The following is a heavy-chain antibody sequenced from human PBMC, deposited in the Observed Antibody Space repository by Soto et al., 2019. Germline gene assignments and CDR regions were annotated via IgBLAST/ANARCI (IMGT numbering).Heavy chain of an antibody. Sequence: PGGSLRLSCAASGFTFSSYGMHWVRQAPGKGLEWVAVISYDGSNKYYADSVKGRFTISRDNSKNTLYLQMNSLRAEDTAVYYCAKGVAAATPAWYFDYWGQGTLVTVSS. CDR3: AKGVAAATPAWYFDY. J-gene: IGHJ4*02. CDR2: ISYDGSNK. CDR1: GFTFSSYG. D-gene: IGHD2-15*01. V-gene: IGHV3-30*18.